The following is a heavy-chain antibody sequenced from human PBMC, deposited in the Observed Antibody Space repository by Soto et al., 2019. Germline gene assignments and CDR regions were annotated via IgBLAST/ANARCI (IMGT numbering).Heavy chain of an antibody. D-gene: IGHD3-10*01. CDR2: IYYSGST. Sequence: SETLSLTCTVSGGFIISDYWIWIRQPPGQGLEWIGYIYYSGSTYYNPSLKSRVTISVDTSKNQFSLKLSSVTAADTAVYYCARSVTPWGQGTLVTVSS. J-gene: IGHJ5*02. V-gene: IGHV4-59*06. CDR1: GGFIISDY. CDR3: ARSVTP.